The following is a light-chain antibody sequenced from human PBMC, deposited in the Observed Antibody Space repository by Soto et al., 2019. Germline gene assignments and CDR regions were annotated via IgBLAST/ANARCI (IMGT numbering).Light chain of an antibody. CDR2: EVS. V-gene: IGLV2-14*01. J-gene: IGLJ2*01. CDR3: SSYTSSSTVV. Sequence: QSALTQPASVSGSPGQSITISCSGTSSDLGDYNYVSWYQQHPGKAPKLVIYEVSHRPSGFSNRFSGSKSGNTASLTISGLQAEDEADYYCSSYTSSSTVVFGGGTK. CDR1: SSDLGDYNY.